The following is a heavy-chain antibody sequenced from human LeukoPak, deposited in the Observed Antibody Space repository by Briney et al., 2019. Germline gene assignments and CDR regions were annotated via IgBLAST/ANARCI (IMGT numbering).Heavy chain of an antibody. D-gene: IGHD6-13*01. J-gene: IGHJ2*01. CDR2: IYYSGST. CDR3: ARVYYSNSYDYWYFDL. V-gene: IGHV4-59*01. CDR1: DTSINTYY. Sequence: PSETLSLTCTVSDTSINTYYWSWIRQPAGKGLEWIGYIYYSGSTNYNPSLKSRVTISVDTSKNQFSLKLSSVTAADTAVYYCARVYYSNSYDYWYFDLWGRGTLVTVSS.